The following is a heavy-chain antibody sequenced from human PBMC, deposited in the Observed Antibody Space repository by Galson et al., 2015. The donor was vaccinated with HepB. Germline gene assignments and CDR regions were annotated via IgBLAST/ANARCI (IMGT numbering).Heavy chain of an antibody. CDR1: GFTFSSYA. CDR3: AKDQGDYGDYWYFDL. Sequence: SLRLSCAASGFTFSSYAMSWVRQAPGKGLEWVSAISGSGGSTYYADSVKGRFTISRDNSKNTLYLQMNSLRAEDTAVYYCAKDQGDYGDYWYFDLWGRGTLVTVSS. V-gene: IGHV3-23*01. D-gene: IGHD4-17*01. CDR2: ISGSGGST. J-gene: IGHJ2*01.